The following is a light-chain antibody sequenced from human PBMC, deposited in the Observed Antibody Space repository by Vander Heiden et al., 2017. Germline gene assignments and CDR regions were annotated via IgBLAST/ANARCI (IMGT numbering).Light chain of an antibody. CDR2: DAS. J-gene: IGKJ1*01. V-gene: IGKV1-33*01. CDR1: QDISNY. CDR3: QQYDNLPRT. Sequence: DIQMTQSPSSLSASVGDRVPMTCQASQDISNYLNWYQQKPGKAPKLLIYDASNLETGVPSRYSGSGSGTDFTFTISSLQPEDIATYYCQQYDNLPRTFGQGTKVEIK.